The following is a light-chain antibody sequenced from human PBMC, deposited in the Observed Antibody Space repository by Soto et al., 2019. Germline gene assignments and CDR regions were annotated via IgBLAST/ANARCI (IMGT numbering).Light chain of an antibody. J-gene: IGKJ2*01. V-gene: IGKV3-15*01. Sequence: EILMTQSPGTLSVSPGESATLSCRASRSLSNNLAWYQKKPGQAPRLLIYGASARATAPPARFSGSGSGTEFTLTISSLQSEDFAVYYWQQYDIWPLTFGPGTKLEIK. CDR1: RSLSNN. CDR2: GAS. CDR3: QQYDIWPLT.